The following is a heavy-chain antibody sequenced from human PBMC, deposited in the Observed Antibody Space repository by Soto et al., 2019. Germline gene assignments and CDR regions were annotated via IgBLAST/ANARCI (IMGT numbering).Heavy chain of an antibody. CDR1: GYTFTNFG. J-gene: IGHJ5*02. CDR2: ISAYNGNT. CDR3: ARDRGINLRSP. V-gene: IGHV1-18*01. D-gene: IGHD3-3*01. Sequence: ASVKVSCKASGYTFTNFGISWVRQAPGQGLEWMGWISAYNGNTNYAQNFQGRVTMTTDTSTSTAYMELRSLRSEDTAVYYCARDRGINLRSPWGQGTLVTVSS.